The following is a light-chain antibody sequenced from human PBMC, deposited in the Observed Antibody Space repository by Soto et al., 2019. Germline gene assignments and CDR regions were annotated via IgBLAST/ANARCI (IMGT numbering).Light chain of an antibody. Sequence: DIQLTQSPSFLSASVGDRVTITCRASQGISSYLAWYQQKPGKAPKLLIYAASTLQSGVPSRFSGSESGTEFTFTISSLQPEDFATYHCQQLNTYPFTFGGGTKVEIK. CDR3: QQLNTYPFT. V-gene: IGKV1-9*01. J-gene: IGKJ4*01. CDR2: AAS. CDR1: QGISSY.